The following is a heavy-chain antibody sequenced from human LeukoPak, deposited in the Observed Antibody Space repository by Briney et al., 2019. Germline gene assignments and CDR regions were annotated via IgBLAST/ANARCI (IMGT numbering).Heavy chain of an antibody. D-gene: IGHD2-2*01. J-gene: IGHJ5*02. CDR2: IYHSGST. Sequence: SETLSLTCAASGYSISSGYYWDWIRQPPGKGLEWIGSIYHSGSTYYNPSLKSRVTISVDTSKNQLSLKLSSVTAADTAVYYCAREDSVVVPGVMGVPNSWFDPWGQGTLVTVSS. CDR1: GYSISSGYY. CDR3: AREDSVVVPGVMGVPNSWFDP. V-gene: IGHV4-38-2*02.